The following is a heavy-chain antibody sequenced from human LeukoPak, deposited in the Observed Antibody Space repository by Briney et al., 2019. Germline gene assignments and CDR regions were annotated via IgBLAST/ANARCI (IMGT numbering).Heavy chain of an antibody. CDR3: AKEAPYGYGMDV. CDR1: GFTFDDYA. Sequence: PGRSLRLSCAASGFTFDDYAMHWVRQAPGKGLEWVSGISWNSGSIGYADSVKGRFTISRDNAKNSLYLQMSSLRAEDTALYYCAKEAPYGYGMDVWGQGTTVTVSS. V-gene: IGHV3-9*01. J-gene: IGHJ6*02. D-gene: IGHD4-17*01. CDR2: ISWNSGSI.